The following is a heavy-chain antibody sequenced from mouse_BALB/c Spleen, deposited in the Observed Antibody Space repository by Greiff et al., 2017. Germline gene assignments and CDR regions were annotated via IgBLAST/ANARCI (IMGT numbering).Heavy chain of an antibody. CDR2: IWSGGST. CDR3: ARKSRQLELHYYAMDY. CDR1: GFSLTSYG. D-gene: IGHD3-2*01. J-gene: IGHJ4*01. V-gene: IGHV2-2*02. Sequence: QVQLQQSGPGLVQPSQSLSITCTVSGFSLTSYGVHWVRQSPGKGLEWLGVIWSGGSTDYNAAFISRLSISKDNSKNQVFFKMNSLQANETAIYCCARKSRQLELHYYAMDYWGQGTSVTVSS.